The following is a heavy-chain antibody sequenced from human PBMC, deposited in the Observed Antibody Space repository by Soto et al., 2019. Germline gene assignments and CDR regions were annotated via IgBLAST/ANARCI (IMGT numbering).Heavy chain of an antibody. CDR3: ARDSSAWPNYFDS. V-gene: IGHV3-23*01. D-gene: IGHD6-19*01. J-gene: IGHJ4*02. CDR1: GFSISTHA. Sequence: GGSLRLSCVASGFSISTHALTLVRQAPGKGLEWVSSFSGRSGDTYYAASVKGRFTISGDSSKNTVILQMNNLRADDTAVYYCARDSSAWPNYFDSWGQGIQVTVSS. CDR2: FSGRSGDT.